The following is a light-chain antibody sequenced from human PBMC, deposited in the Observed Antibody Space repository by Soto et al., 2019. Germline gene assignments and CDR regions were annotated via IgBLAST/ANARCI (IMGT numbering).Light chain of an antibody. J-gene: IGKJ5*01. Sequence: DIQMTQSPSSLSASVGDGVTITCRASQDIIRHLNWYQHKPGRAPRLLIYAASTLQSGVPSRFTGSGSGTEFTLTISGLQPEDFATYYCQHSYTVPIAIGQGTRLEIK. CDR2: AAS. V-gene: IGKV1-39*01. CDR1: QDIIRH. CDR3: QHSYTVPIA.